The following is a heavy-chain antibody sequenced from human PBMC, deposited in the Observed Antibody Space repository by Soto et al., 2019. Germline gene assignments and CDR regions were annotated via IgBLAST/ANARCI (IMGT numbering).Heavy chain of an antibody. Sequence: GGSLRLSCAASGFTFRNYGMHWVRQAPGKGLEWVAVISDDGSNKYYAGSLKGRFTISRDNSKNTLYLQVNSLRVEDTAVYYCARSPYYYGSASYVYYYGVDVWGQGTTVTVS. V-gene: IGHV3-30*19. CDR2: ISDDGSNK. CDR3: ARSPYYYGSASYVYYYGVDV. CDR1: GFTFRNYG. D-gene: IGHD3-10*01. J-gene: IGHJ6*02.